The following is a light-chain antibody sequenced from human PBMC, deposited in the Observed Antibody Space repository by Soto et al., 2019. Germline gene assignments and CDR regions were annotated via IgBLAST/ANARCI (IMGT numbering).Light chain of an antibody. V-gene: IGKV3-20*01. J-gene: IGKJ1*01. CDR3: QQYGTSPTT. Sequence: EIVLTQSPGTLSLSPGERATLSCRASQHLRGDSLAWYQQTPGQPPRLLISAASSRATGIPDGFSGSGSGTDFTLTISRLEPEDFAVYYCQQYGTSPTTFGQGTKVEIK. CDR2: AAS. CDR1: QHLRGDS.